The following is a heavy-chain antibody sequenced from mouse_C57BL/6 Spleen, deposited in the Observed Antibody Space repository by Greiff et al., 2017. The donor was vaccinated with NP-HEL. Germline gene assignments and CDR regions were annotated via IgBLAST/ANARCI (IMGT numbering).Heavy chain of an antibody. CDR2: IYPGDGDT. Sequence: QVQLQQSGPELVKPGASVKISCKASGYAFSSSWMNWVKQRPGKGLEWIGRIYPGDGDTNYNGKFKGKATLTADKSSSTAYMQLSSLTSEASAVYFCASPFTTAYAMDYWGQGTSVTVSS. D-gene: IGHD1-2*01. V-gene: IGHV1-82*01. J-gene: IGHJ4*01. CDR1: GYAFSSSW. CDR3: ASPFTTAYAMDY.